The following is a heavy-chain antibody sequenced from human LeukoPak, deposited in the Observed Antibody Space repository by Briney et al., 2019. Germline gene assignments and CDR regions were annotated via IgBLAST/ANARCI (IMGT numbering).Heavy chain of an antibody. V-gene: IGHV3-7*01. Sequence: GGSLRLSCAASGFSFSSYWMSWVRQAPGKGLEWVANIKQDGSEKYYVDSVKGRFTISRDNAKNSLYLQMSSLRAEDTAVYYCARLYYDFWSGYLGYWGQGTLATVSS. D-gene: IGHD3-3*01. J-gene: IGHJ4*02. CDR1: GFSFSSYW. CDR3: ARLYYDFWSGYLGY. CDR2: IKQDGSEK.